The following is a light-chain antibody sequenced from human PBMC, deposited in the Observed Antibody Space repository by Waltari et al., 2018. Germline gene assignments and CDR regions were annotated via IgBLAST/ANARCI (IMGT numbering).Light chain of an antibody. Sequence: EIVLTQSPGPLSLSPGERATPSCWASQSVGRSLAWYQQKRGQAPRLLIYGASTRASGIPDRFSGSGSGTDFSLTISRLEPEDFAVYYCQHYVRLPVTFGQGTKVEIK. CDR3: QHYVRLPVT. V-gene: IGKV3-20*01. CDR1: QSVGRS. J-gene: IGKJ1*01. CDR2: GAS.